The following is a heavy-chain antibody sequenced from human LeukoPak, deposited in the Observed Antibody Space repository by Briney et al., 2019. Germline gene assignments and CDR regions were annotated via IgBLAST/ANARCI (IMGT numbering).Heavy chain of an antibody. J-gene: IGHJ5*02. CDR1: GGAISSSSYY. V-gene: IGHV4-61*02. D-gene: IGHD3-10*01. Sequence: SETLSLTCTVSGGAISSSSYYWGWIRQPPGKGLEWIGRIYTSGSTNYNPSLKSRVTISVDTSKNQFSLKLSSVTAADTAVYYCARGGYRERVGWFDPWGQGTLVTVSS. CDR2: IYTSGST. CDR3: ARGGYRERVGWFDP.